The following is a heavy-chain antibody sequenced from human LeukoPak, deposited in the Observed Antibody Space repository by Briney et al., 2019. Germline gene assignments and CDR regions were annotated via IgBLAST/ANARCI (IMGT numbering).Heavy chain of an antibody. CDR3: AREIYGSGTYYYYNYGMDV. D-gene: IGHD3-10*01. Sequence: SETLSLTCTVSGGSIITNTWWAWVRQPPGKGLEWIGEIYHGGSTNYRPSLKSRVTISVDKSKNQVSLNLTSVTAADTAVYFWAREIYGSGTYYYYNYGMDVWGKGTTVTVSA. CDR2: IYHGGST. V-gene: IGHV4-4*02. J-gene: IGHJ6*04. CDR1: GGSIITNTW.